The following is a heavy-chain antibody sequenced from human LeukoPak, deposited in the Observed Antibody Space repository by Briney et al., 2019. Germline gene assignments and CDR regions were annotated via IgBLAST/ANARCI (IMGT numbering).Heavy chain of an antibody. CDR1: GGTFSSYA. J-gene: IGHJ6*03. D-gene: IGHD4-11*01. CDR2: IIPIFGTA. Sequence: GASVKVSCKASGGTFSSYAISWVRQAPGQGLEWMGGIIPIFGTANYGQKFQGRVTITADESTSTAYMELSSLRSEDTAVYYCARGGTVTSPHYYYYYMDVWGKGTTVTVSS. CDR3: ARGGTVTSPHYYYYYMDV. V-gene: IGHV1-69*13.